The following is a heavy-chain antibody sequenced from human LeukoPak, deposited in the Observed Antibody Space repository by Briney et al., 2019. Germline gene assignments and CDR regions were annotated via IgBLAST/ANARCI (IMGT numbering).Heavy chain of an antibody. D-gene: IGHD1-26*01. J-gene: IGHJ4*02. CDR2: IYYSGST. V-gene: IGHV4-39*07. CDR3: ARERGAIDY. Sequence: SETLSLTCTVSGGSISSSSYYWGWIRQPPGKGLEWIGSIYYSGSTNYNPSLKSRVTISVDTSKNQFSLKLSSVTAADTAVYYCARERGAIDYWGQGTLVTVSS. CDR1: GGSISSSSYY.